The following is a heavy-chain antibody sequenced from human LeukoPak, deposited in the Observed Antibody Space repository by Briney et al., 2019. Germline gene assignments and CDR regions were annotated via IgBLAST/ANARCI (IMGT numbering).Heavy chain of an antibody. CDR3: ARDDYRGVTNFDP. V-gene: IGHV4-59*01. CDR2: IPYSGST. J-gene: IGHJ5*02. CDR1: GGSISPYF. D-gene: IGHD3-10*01. Sequence: SETLSLTGTVPGGSISPYFWSWFRQTPGKGLKWIGYIPYSGSTNYIPALKSRVAISVDTSKHQFSLQLASVTAADTAVYDCARDDYRGVTNFDPWGQGTLVTVSS.